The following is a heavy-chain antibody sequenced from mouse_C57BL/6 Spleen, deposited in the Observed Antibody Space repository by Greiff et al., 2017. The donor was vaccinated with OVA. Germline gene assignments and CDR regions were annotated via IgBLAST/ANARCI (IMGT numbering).Heavy chain of an antibody. CDR1: GFTFSSYG. CDR3: ARQDLLSYAMDY. CDR2: ISSGGSYT. V-gene: IGHV5-6*01. D-gene: IGHD2-1*01. J-gene: IGHJ4*01. Sequence: EVHLVESGGDLVKPGGSLKLSCAASGFTFSSYGMSWVRQTPDKRLEWVATISSGGSYTYYPDSVKGRFTISRDNAKNTLYLQMSSLKSEDTAMYYCARQDLLSYAMDYWGQGTSVTFSS.